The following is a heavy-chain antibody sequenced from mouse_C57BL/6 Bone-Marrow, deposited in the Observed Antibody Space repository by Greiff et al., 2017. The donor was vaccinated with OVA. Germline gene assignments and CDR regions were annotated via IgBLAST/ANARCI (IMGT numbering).Heavy chain of an antibody. CDR1: GYTFTSYW. J-gene: IGHJ2*01. CDR2: IYPGNSDT. V-gene: IGHV1-5*01. CDR3: TRERLWDGYLDD. D-gene: IGHD2-3*01. Sequence: VHVKQSGTVLARPGASVKMSCKTSGYTFTSYWMHWVKQRPVQGLEWIGAIYPGNSDTSYNQKFKGKANLTAVTSASTAYMELSSLTNDDSAVYYCTRERLWDGYLDDWGQGTTLTVSS.